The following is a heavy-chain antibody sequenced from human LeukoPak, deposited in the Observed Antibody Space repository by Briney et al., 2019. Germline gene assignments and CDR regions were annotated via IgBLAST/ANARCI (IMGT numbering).Heavy chain of an antibody. Sequence: SETLSLTCTVSGGSISSGDYYWSWIRQPPGKGLEWIGYIYYSGSTYYNPSLKSRVTISVDTSKNQFSLKLSSVTAADTAVYYCARDHLWFGESANDYWGQGTLVTVSS. CDR2: IYYSGST. D-gene: IGHD3-10*01. CDR3: ARDHLWFGESANDY. CDR1: GGSISSGDYY. V-gene: IGHV4-30-4*08. J-gene: IGHJ4*02.